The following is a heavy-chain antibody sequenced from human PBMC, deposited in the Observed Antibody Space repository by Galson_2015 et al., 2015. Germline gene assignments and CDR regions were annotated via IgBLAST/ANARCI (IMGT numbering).Heavy chain of an antibody. J-gene: IGHJ4*02. CDR3: VRGNSGYGNFDY. CDR2: IYTDASSA. CDR1: GFTFSSYW. V-gene: IGHV3-74*01. D-gene: IGHD5-18*01. Sequence: SLRLSCAASGFTFSSYWMHWVRQAPGKGLVWVSRIYTDASSASSADSVKGRFTISRDDAKSTLYLQMNSLRAEDTAVYYCVRGNSGYGNFDYWGQGILATVSS.